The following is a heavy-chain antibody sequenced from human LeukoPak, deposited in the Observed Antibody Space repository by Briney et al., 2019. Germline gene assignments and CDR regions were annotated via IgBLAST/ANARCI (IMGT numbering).Heavy chain of an antibody. J-gene: IGHJ4*02. V-gene: IGHV3-30*03. CDR2: ISYDGSSK. CDR1: GFTVSSIY. CDR3: ARYGVGATHFDY. D-gene: IGHD1-26*01. Sequence: GGSLRLSCAASGFTVSSIYMSWVRQTPGKGLEWVAVISYDGSSKYYADSVKGRFTISRDNSKNTLYLQMNSLRTDDTAVYYCARYGVGATHFDYWGQGTLVTVSS.